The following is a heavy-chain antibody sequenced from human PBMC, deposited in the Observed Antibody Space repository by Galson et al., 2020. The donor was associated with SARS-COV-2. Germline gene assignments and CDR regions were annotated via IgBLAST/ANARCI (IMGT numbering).Heavy chain of an antibody. J-gene: IGHJ3*02. Sequence: GGSLRLSCAASGFTFSSYEMNWVRQAPGKGLEWVSYISSSGSTIYYADSVKGRFTISRDNAKNSLYLQMNSLRAEDTAVYYCPRAVVAAKPTGAFDIWGQGTMVIVSS. CDR1: GFTFSSYE. CDR3: PRAVVAAKPTGAFDI. D-gene: IGHD2-15*01. V-gene: IGHV3-48*03. CDR2: ISSSGSTI.